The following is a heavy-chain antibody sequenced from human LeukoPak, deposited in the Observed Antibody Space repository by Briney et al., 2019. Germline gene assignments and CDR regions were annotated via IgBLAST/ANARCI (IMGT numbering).Heavy chain of an antibody. D-gene: IGHD6-13*01. Sequence: PGGSLRLSCAASGFTFSNYAMSWVRQAPGKGLEWVSVISGSGDNTYYADSVKGRFTIFRDNSKNTLYLQMNSLRVEDTAVYYCAKDRATGRRMYSFDYWGQGALVTVSS. V-gene: IGHV3-23*01. CDR3: AKDRATGRRMYSFDY. CDR1: GFTFSNYA. J-gene: IGHJ4*02. CDR2: ISGSGDNT.